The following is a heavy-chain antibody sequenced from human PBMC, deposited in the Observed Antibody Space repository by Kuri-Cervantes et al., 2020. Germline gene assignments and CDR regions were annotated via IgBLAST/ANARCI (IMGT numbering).Heavy chain of an antibody. CDR2: ISSSGSTI. Sequence: GGSLRLSCTVSGGSISSGDYYWSWIRQAPGKGLEWVSYISSSGSTIYYADSVKGRFTISRYNAKNSLYLQMNSLRAEDTALYYCAKDTYYYDSSGYYFDYWGQAIL. V-gene: IGHV3-11*01. CDR3: AKDTYYYDSSGYYFDY. CDR1: GGSISSGDYY. D-gene: IGHD3-22*01. J-gene: IGHJ4*02.